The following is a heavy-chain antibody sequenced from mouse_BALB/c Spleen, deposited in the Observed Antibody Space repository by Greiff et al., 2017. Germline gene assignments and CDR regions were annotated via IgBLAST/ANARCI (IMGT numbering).Heavy chain of an antibody. CDR3: ARGDYGRDYSDY. D-gene: IGHD1-1*01. CDR1: GFTFSSYA. V-gene: IGHV5-6-5*01. J-gene: IGHJ2*01. Sequence: EVKVVESGGGLVKPGGSLKLSCAASGFTFSSYAMSWVRQTPEKRLEWVASISSGGSTYYPDSVKGRFTISRDNARNILYLQMSSLRSEDTAMYYCARGDYGRDYSDYRGQGTTLTVSS. CDR2: ISSGGST.